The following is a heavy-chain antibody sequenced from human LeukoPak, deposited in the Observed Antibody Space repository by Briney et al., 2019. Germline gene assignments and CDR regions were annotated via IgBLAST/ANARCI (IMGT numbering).Heavy chain of an antibody. J-gene: IGHJ4*02. V-gene: IGHV3-23*01. D-gene: IGHD5-12*01. CDR3: AKDSYSGYDTTYSSWYGSVGY. CDR1: GFTFSSYA. Sequence: PGGSLRLSCAASGFTFSSYAMSWVRQAPGKGLEWVSAISGSGGSTYYADSVKGRFTISRDNSKNTLYLQMNSLRAEDTAVYYCAKDSYSGYDTTYSSWYGSVGYWGQGTLVTVSS. CDR2: ISGSGGST.